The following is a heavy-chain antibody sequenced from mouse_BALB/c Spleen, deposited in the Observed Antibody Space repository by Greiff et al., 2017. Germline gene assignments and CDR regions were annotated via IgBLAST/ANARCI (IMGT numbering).Heavy chain of an antibody. CDR1: GFTFSSYA. CDR3: AREDYYYGSSHAMDY. CDR2: ISSGGST. D-gene: IGHD1-1*01. V-gene: IGHV5-6-5*01. Sequence: EVMLVESGGGLVKPGGSLKLSCAASGFTFSSYAMSWVRQTPEKRLEWVASISSGGSTYYPDSVKGRFTISRDNARNILYLQMSSLRSEDTAMYYCAREDYYYGSSHAMDYWGQGTSVTVSS. J-gene: IGHJ4*01.